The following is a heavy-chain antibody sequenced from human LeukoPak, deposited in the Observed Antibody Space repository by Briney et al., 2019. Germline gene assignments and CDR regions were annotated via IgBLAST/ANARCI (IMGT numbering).Heavy chain of an antibody. Sequence: GGSRRLSCAASGFPFSTYSMHWVRQTPGKGLEWVSYSSSSGRAIYYADSVRGRFTMSRDNAKNSLFLQMDSLRDEDTAVYYCARDKGNDYGTYDNWGQGTLVTVSS. CDR2: SSSSGRAI. CDR1: GFPFSTYS. J-gene: IGHJ4*02. CDR3: ARDKGNDYGTYDN. D-gene: IGHD4-17*01. V-gene: IGHV3-48*02.